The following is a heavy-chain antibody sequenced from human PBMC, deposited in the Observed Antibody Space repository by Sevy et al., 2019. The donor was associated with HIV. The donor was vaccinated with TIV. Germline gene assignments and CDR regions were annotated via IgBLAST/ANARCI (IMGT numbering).Heavy chain of an antibody. V-gene: IGHV3-23*01. CDR2: ISGSGGST. CDR1: GFTFSSYA. CDR3: AKAIVVVGARGWFDP. J-gene: IGHJ5*02. D-gene: IGHD2-15*01. Sequence: GGSLRLSCAASGFTFSSYAMNWVRQAPGKGLEWVSAISGSGGSTYYVDSVKGRFTISRDNSKNTLYLQMNSLSAEDTAVYYCAKAIVVVGARGWFDPWGQGTMVTVSS.